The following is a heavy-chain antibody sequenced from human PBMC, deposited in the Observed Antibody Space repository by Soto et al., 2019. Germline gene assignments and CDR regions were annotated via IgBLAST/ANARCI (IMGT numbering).Heavy chain of an antibody. Sequence: SETLSLTCAVYGGSFSGYYWGWVRQPPGKGLEWIGEINHSGSTNYNPSLKSRVTISVDTSKNQFSLKLSSVTAADTAVYYCARANVKYYYDSSGYYSRTYNWFDPWGQGTLVTVSS. V-gene: IGHV4-34*01. CDR2: INHSGST. D-gene: IGHD3-22*01. CDR1: GGSFSGYY. CDR3: ARANVKYYYDSSGYYSRTYNWFDP. J-gene: IGHJ5*02.